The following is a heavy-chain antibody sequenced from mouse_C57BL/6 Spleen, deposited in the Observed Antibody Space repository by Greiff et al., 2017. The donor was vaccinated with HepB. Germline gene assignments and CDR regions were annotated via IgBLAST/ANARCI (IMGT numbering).Heavy chain of an antibody. J-gene: IGHJ3*01. CDR1: GFTFSSYA. CDR2: ISDGGSYT. CDR3: ARDHSISAAS. Sequence: EVKLMESGGGLVKPGGSLKLSCAASGFTFSSYAMSWVRQTPEKRLEWVATISDGGSYTYYPDNVKGRFTISRDNAKNNLYLQMSHLKSEDTAMYYCARDHSISAASWGHGPLFPVSA. V-gene: IGHV5-4*01. D-gene: IGHD2-10*02.